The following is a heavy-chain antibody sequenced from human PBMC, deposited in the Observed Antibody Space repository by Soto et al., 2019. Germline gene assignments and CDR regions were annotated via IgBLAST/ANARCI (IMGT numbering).Heavy chain of an antibody. J-gene: IGHJ5*02. CDR1: GFTFSSYA. Sequence: QVQLVESGGGVVQPGRSLRLSCAASGFTFSSYAMHWVRQAPGKGLEWVAVISYDGSNKYYADSVKGRFTISRDNSKNTLYLQMNSLRAEETAVYYCARDRTEYCSSTSCYLVWFDPWGQGTLVTVSS. CDR2: ISYDGSNK. V-gene: IGHV3-30-3*01. CDR3: ARDRTEYCSSTSCYLVWFDP. D-gene: IGHD2-2*01.